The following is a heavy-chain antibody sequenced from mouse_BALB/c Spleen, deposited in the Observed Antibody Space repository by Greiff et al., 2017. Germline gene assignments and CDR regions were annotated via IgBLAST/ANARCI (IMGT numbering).Heavy chain of an antibody. D-gene: IGHD2-4*01. CDR2: IWAGGST. CDR1: GFSLTSYG. J-gene: IGHJ3*01. CDR3: ASLYYDYA. Sequence: VKLMESGPGLVAPSQSLSITCTVSGFSLTSYGVHWVRQPPGKGLEWLGVIWAGGSTNYNSALMSRLSISKDNSKSQVFLKMNSLQTDDTAMYYCASLYYDYAWGQGTLVTVSA. V-gene: IGHV2-9*02.